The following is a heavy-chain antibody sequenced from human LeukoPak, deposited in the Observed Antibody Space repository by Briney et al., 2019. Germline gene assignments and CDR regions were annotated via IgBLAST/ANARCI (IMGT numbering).Heavy chain of an antibody. CDR2: ISWNSGSI. CDR3: AKDIGHLTYYFDY. CDR1: GFTFDDYA. J-gene: IGHJ4*02. V-gene: IGHV3-9*01. D-gene: IGHD3-3*02. Sequence: GGSLRLSCAASGFTFDDYATHWVRQAPGKGLEWVSGISWNSGSIGYADSVKGRFTISRDNAKNSLYLQMISLRAEDTALYYCAKDIGHLTYYFDYWGQGTLVTVSS.